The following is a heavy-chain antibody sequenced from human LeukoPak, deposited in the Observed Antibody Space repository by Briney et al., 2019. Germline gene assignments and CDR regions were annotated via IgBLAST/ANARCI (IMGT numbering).Heavy chain of an antibody. D-gene: IGHD5-12*01. CDR3: ARPYSGYDSGLDV. V-gene: IGHV3-48*03. CDR2: ISSSGSTI. CDR1: GFTFSSYE. Sequence: PGGSLRLSCAVSGFTFSSYEMNWVRQAPGKGLEGVSYISSSGSTIYYADSVKGRFTISRDNAKNSLYLQMNSLRAEDTAVYYCARPYSGYDSGLDVWGQGTTVTVSS. J-gene: IGHJ6*02.